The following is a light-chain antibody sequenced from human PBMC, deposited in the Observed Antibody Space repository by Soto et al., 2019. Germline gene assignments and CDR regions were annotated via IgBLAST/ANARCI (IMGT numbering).Light chain of an antibody. V-gene: IGKV3-20*01. CDR3: RQSSTSPRT. J-gene: IGKJ1*01. Sequence: EMVLTQSPGTTSLSPGERATLSCRASQTVANKSLDWYQHKPDQAPRLLIYGASSRATVIPYRFSGSGSGTDLALTISRLEPEDFAVYYCRQSSTSPRTFGQATKVAIK. CDR2: GAS. CDR1: QTVANKS.